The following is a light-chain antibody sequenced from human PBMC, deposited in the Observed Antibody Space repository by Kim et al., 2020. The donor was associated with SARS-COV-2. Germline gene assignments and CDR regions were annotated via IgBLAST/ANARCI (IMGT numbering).Light chain of an antibody. CDR2: ANS. Sequence: GQSVTISCPGSTSSIGNNFVSWYQHVPGTAPKLLIYANSDRPSGIPDRFAGSKSGTSATLGISGLQTGDEAEYYCGTWDSSLSAVVLGGGTQLTVL. V-gene: IGLV1-51*01. J-gene: IGLJ2*01. CDR1: TSSIGNNF. CDR3: GTWDSSLSAVV.